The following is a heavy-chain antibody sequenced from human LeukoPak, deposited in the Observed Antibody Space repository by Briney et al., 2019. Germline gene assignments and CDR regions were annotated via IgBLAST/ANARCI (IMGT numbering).Heavy chain of an antibody. CDR1: GFTFSSYW. J-gene: IGHJ4*02. D-gene: IGHD1-26*01. CDR3: ASSGSYWILFDY. V-gene: IGHV3-7*01. CDR2: IKQDGSEK. Sequence: GGSQRLSCAASGFTFSSYWMSWVRQAPGKGLEWVANIKQDGSEKYYVDSVKGRFTISRDNAKNSLYLQMNSLRAEDTAVYYCASSGSYWILFDYWGQGTLVTVSS.